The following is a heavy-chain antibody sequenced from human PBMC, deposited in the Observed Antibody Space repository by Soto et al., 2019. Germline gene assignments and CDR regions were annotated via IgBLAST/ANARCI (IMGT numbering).Heavy chain of an antibody. Sequence: QVQLVESGGGVVQPGRSLRLSCAASGFTFSSYGMHWVRQAPGKGLEWVAAIWYDGSNKYYADSVKGRFIIPRDNSKNTFYHQMNSLRAEDTAVYYCERVNRPGYSSGWYSVGHWGQGTLVTVSS. V-gene: IGHV3-33*01. D-gene: IGHD6-19*01. CDR3: ERVNRPGYSSGWYSVGH. J-gene: IGHJ5*02. CDR1: GFTFSSYG. CDR2: IWYDGSNK.